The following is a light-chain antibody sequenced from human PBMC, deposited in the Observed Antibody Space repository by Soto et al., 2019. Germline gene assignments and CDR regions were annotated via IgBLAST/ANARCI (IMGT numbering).Light chain of an antibody. Sequence: EIVMTQSPATLSVSPGERATLSCRASQSVSSNLAWSQQKPGQAPRLLIYGASTRATGIPARFSGSGSGTEFTLTLSSLQSEDFAVYYCQQYNNWPKTFGQGTKVEIK. V-gene: IGKV3-15*01. J-gene: IGKJ1*01. CDR3: QQYNNWPKT. CDR1: QSVSSN. CDR2: GAS.